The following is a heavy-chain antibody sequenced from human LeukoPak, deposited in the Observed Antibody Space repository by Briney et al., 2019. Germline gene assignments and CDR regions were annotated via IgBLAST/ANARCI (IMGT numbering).Heavy chain of an antibody. D-gene: IGHD3-22*01. CDR1: GFTVSSNY. CDR2: IYSGGST. V-gene: IGHV3-66*01. CDR3: ARIPSRYDSSGSYY. Sequence: GGSLRLSCAASGFTVSSNYMNWVRQAPGKGLEWVSVIYSGGSTYYADSVKGRFTISRDNSKNTLYLQMNSLRAEDTAVYYCARIPSRYDSSGSYYWGQGTLVTVSS. J-gene: IGHJ4*02.